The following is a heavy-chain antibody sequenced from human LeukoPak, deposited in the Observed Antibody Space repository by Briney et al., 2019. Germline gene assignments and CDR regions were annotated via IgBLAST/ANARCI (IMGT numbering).Heavy chain of an antibody. Sequence: KSSETLSLTCTVSGGSIRNYYWSWIRQPPGKGLEWIGYIYYSGSTNYNPSLKSRVTISVDTSKNQFSLKLSSVTAADTAVYYCARVLKGALPSYYYYYMDVWGKGTTVTISS. CDR2: IYYSGST. J-gene: IGHJ6*03. CDR1: GGSIRNYY. CDR3: ARVLKGALPSYYYYYMDV. D-gene: IGHD1-26*01. V-gene: IGHV4-59*01.